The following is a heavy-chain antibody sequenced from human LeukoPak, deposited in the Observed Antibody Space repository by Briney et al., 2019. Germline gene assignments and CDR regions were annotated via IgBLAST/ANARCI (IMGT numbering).Heavy chain of an antibody. Sequence: PAGSLRLSCAASGFPFSCYRMSWVRQPAGKGLEWVANIKHDGSEKYYVDSVKGRFTISRHDAKDSLYLQLNSLRVEDTAVYYCARAGGGSGYHDYWGQGTLVTVSS. V-gene: IGHV3-7*01. CDR3: ARAGGGSGYHDY. D-gene: IGHD3-22*01. CDR1: GFPFSCYR. CDR2: IKHDGSEK. J-gene: IGHJ4*02.